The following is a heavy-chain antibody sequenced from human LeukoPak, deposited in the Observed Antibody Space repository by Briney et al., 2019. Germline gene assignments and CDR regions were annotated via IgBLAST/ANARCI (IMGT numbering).Heavy chain of an antibody. CDR2: IYTSGST. J-gene: IGHJ3*02. Sequence: SETLSLTCTVSGGSISSYYWSWIRQPPGKGLEWIGYIYTSGSTNYNPSLKSRVTISVDTSKNQFSLKLSSVTAADTAVHYCARVLAYYDSSGYSDAFDIWGQGTMVTVSS. CDR1: GGSISSYY. V-gene: IGHV4-4*09. D-gene: IGHD3-22*01. CDR3: ARVLAYYDSSGYSDAFDI.